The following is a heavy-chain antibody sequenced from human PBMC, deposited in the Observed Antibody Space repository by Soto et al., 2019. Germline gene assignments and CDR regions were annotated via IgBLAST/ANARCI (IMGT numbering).Heavy chain of an antibody. CDR1: GGTFSSYA. CDR3: ERRGGRGPDY. D-gene: IGHD3-10*01. J-gene: IGHJ4*02. CDR2: IIPIFGTA. Sequence: QVQLVQSGAEVKKPGSSVKVSGKASGGTFSSYAISCVRQAPGQGLEWMGGIIPIFGTANYAQKFQGRVTITADESTSTPYMELSSLRSEDTGVYYCERRGGRGPDYWVQGTLVTVSS. V-gene: IGHV1-69*01.